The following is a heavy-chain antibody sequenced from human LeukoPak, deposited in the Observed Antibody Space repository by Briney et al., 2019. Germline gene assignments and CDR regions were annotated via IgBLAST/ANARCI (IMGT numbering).Heavy chain of an antibody. J-gene: IGHJ3*02. Sequence: GASVTVSCKASGYTFTSYDINWVRQATGQGLEWMGWMNPNSGNTGYAQKFQGRVTMTRNTSISTAYMELSSLRSEDTAVYYCARDYYYDSSGYYYGTAFDIWGQGTMVTVSS. CDR2: MNPNSGNT. D-gene: IGHD3-22*01. CDR3: ARDYYYDSSGYYYGTAFDI. V-gene: IGHV1-8*01. CDR1: GYTFTSYD.